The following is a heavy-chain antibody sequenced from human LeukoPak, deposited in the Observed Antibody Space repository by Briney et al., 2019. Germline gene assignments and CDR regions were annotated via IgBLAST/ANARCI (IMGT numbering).Heavy chain of an antibody. Sequence: SETLSLTCTVSGGSISSGDYYWSWIRQPPGKGLEWIGYIYYSGSTYYNPSLKSRVTISVDTSKNQFSLKLSSVTAADTAVYYCARSPSGYRFDYWGQGTLVTVSS. CDR3: ARSPSGYRFDY. J-gene: IGHJ4*02. CDR2: IYYSGST. D-gene: IGHD3-22*01. V-gene: IGHV4-30-4*02. CDR1: GGSISSGDYY.